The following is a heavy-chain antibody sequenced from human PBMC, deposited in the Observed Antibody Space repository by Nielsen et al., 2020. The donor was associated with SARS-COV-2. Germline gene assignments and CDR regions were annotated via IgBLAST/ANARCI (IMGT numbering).Heavy chain of an antibody. CDR3: ARGLAATGTGAFDI. CDR2: IYNSGIT. CDR1: GDSFSMYD. Sequence: SETLSLTCTVSGDSFSMYDWSWIRQPPGKGLEWIGYIYNSGITNYNPSLKSRVTISLDTSRNQFSLNLTSVTAADTAVYYCARGLAATGTGAFDIWGQGTMVTVSS. V-gene: IGHV4-59*01. D-gene: IGHD6-13*01. J-gene: IGHJ3*02.